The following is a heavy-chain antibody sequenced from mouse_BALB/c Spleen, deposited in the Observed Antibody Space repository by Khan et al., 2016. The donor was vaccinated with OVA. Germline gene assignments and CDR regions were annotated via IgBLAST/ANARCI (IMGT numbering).Heavy chain of an antibody. CDR1: GYTFSSYW. Sequence: VQLQESGAELMKPGASVKISCKATGYTFSSYWIEWVKQRPGHGLEWIGEILPGSGSTNYNEKFKGKATFTADTSSNTAYMQLSSLTSEDSAVYYCARYLYYGNYGAMDYWGQGTSVTVSS. D-gene: IGHD2-1*01. CDR2: ILPGSGST. CDR3: ARYLYYGNYGAMDY. J-gene: IGHJ4*01. V-gene: IGHV1-9*01.